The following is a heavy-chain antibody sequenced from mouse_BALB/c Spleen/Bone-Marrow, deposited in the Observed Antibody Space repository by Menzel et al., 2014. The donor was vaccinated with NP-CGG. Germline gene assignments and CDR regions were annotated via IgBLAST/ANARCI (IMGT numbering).Heavy chain of an antibody. CDR1: GFNIXDSY. D-gene: IGHD1-3*01. Sequence: EVKLVESGAELVKPGASVELSRTASGFNIXDSYMHWVKQRPEQGLEWIGRIAPANGNTEYDPKFQDKATITADTSSNTAYLQFSSLTSEDTAVYYCVRSPGEVNYWGQGTLVTVSA. CDR2: IAPANGNT. V-gene: IGHV14-3*02. CDR3: VRSPGEVNY. J-gene: IGHJ3*01.